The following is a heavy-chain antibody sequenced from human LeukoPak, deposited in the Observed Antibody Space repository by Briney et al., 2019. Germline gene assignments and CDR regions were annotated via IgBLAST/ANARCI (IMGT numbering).Heavy chain of an antibody. CDR3: TKDPNGDYVGAFDP. CDR1: GFTFSGFA. V-gene: IGHV3-23*01. CDR2: ITGNHGAT. J-gene: IGHJ5*02. D-gene: IGHD4-17*01. Sequence: PGGSLRLSCAASGFTFSGFAMTWVRQAPGKGLEWVSSITGNHGATYNINSVKGRFTISRDNSQNPLYLQMNSLRAEDTAVYYCTKDPNGDYVGAFDPWGQGTLVTVSS.